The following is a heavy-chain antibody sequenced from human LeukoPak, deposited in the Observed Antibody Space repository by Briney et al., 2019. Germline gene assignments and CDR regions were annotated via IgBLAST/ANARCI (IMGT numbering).Heavy chain of an antibody. D-gene: IGHD3-16*02. Sequence: SETLSLTCTVSGGSISSYYWSWIRQPPGKGLEWIGEINHSGSTNYNPSLKSRVTISVDTSKNQFSLKLSSVTAADTAVYYCARGRKSYDYVWGSYRPFDYWGQGTLVTVSS. V-gene: IGHV4-34*01. CDR2: INHSGST. CDR3: ARGRKSYDYVWGSYRPFDY. J-gene: IGHJ4*02. CDR1: GGSISSYY.